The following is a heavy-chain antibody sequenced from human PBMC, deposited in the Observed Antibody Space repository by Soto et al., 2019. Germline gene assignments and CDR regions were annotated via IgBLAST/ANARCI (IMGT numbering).Heavy chain of an antibody. CDR2: TYWDEDK. CDR1: GFSLSSTGVG. V-gene: IGHV2-5*02. J-gene: IGHJ3*02. CDR3: GDRRPAVRAFDI. Sequence: HITLKESGPTLVKPTQTLTLTCTFSGFSLSSTGVGVAWSRQPPGKALEWLALTYWDEDKRYRPSLKSRPTIPKDTSNNPVVHTTTILHPVDAATYYGGDRRPAVRAFDIWGQGTMVTVSS.